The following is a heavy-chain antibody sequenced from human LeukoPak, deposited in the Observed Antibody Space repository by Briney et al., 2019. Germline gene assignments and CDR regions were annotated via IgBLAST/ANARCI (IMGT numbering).Heavy chain of an antibody. V-gene: IGHV4-34*01. Sequence: SETLSLACAVYGGSFSGYYWSWIRQPPGKGLEWVGEINHSGSTNYNPSLKSRVTISVDTSKNQFSLKLSSVTAADTAVYYCAIGSMVRGVTPVDYWGQGTLVTVSS. CDR3: AIGSMVRGVTPVDY. D-gene: IGHD3-10*01. CDR2: INHSGST. J-gene: IGHJ4*02. CDR1: GGSFSGYY.